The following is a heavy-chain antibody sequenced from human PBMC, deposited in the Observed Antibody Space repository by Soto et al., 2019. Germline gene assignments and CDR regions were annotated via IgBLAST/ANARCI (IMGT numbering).Heavy chain of an antibody. V-gene: IGHV1-3*01. J-gene: IGHJ4*02. Sequence: QVQLVQSGAEVKKPGASVKVSCKATGYTFTSYAMHWVRQAPGQRLEWMGWINAGNGNTKYSQKFQGRVTITRDTSASTAYMELSSLRSEDTAVYYCARGPGGPDGPGDYWGQGTLVTVSS. CDR2: INAGNGNT. D-gene: IGHD2-15*01. CDR3: ARGPGGPDGPGDY. CDR1: GYTFTSYA.